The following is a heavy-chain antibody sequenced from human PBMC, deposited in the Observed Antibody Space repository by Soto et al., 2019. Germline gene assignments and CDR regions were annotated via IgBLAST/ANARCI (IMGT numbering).Heavy chain of an antibody. CDR2: ISYDGSNK. V-gene: IGHV3-30-3*01. CDR1: GFTFSSYA. J-gene: IGHJ5*02. D-gene: IGHD3-22*01. CDR3: ARERDTMIVLTWFDP. Sequence: VQLVESGGGVVQPGRSLRLSCAASGFTFSSYAMHWVRQAPGKGLEWVAVISYDGSNKYYADSVKGRFTISRDNSKNTLYLQMNSLRAEDTAVYYCARERDTMIVLTWFDPWGQGTLVTVSS.